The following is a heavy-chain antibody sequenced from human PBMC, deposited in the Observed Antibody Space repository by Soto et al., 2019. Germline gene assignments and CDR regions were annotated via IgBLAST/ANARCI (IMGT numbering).Heavy chain of an antibody. V-gene: IGHV1-69*01. CDR3: ARLKYDGTEWLRPGYYFDY. Sequence: QVQLVQSGAEVKKPGSSVKVSCKASGGTFSSYAIIWVRQAPGQGLEWMGGIIPIFGTANYAQKFQGRVTITADESTSTAYMELSSLRSEDTAVYYCARLKYDGTEWLRPGYYFDYWGQGTLVTVSS. CDR2: IIPIFGTA. J-gene: IGHJ4*02. CDR1: GGTFSSYA. D-gene: IGHD3-3*01.